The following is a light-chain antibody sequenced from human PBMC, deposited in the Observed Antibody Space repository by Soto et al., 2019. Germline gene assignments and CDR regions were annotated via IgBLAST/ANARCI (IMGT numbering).Light chain of an antibody. CDR1: SSDVGGYNY. CDR3: SSYTTNSVL. J-gene: IGLJ2*01. Sequence: QSVLTQSASVSGSPGQSITISCTGTSSDVGGYNYVSWYQQHPGKAPKLMIYDVSNRPSGVSNRFSGSKSGNTASLTISGLQAEDEADYYCSSYTTNSVLFGGGTKLTVL. CDR2: DVS. V-gene: IGLV2-14*03.